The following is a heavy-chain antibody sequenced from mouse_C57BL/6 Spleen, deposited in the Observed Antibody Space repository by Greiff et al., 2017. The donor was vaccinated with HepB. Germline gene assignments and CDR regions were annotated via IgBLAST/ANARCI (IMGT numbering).Heavy chain of an antibody. Sequence: QVQLQQPGAELVKPGASVKLSCKASGYTFTSYWMQWVKQRPGQGLEWIGEIDPSDSYTNYNQKFKGKATLTVDTSSSTAYMQLSSLTSEDSAVYYCAREGSHDYYFDYWGQGTTLTVSS. D-gene: IGHD2-12*01. CDR1: GYTFTSYW. CDR3: AREGSHDYYFDY. V-gene: IGHV1-50*01. J-gene: IGHJ2*01. CDR2: IDPSDSYT.